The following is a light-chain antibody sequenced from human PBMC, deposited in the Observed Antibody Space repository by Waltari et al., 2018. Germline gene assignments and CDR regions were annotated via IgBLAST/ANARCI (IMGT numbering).Light chain of an antibody. J-gene: IGLJ3*02. CDR1: SSDIGTYNL. V-gene: IGLV2-8*01. Sequence: QSALTQPPSASGSPGQSVTISCTGTSSDIGTYNLVSWYQQGPGKAPKLIIYEVTKVPSGVADRFPGSKSGNTASLTVSGLQADDEADYYCSSYAGSGNVVFGGGTKLTVL. CDR3: SSYAGSGNVV. CDR2: EVT.